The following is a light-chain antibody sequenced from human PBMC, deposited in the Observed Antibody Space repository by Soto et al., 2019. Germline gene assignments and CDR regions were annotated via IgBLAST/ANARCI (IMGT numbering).Light chain of an antibody. CDR1: QSISIW. CDR3: QQYNRDST. Sequence: IQMTQSPSTLSASVGDRVTITCRASQSISIWLAWYQQKPGKAPKLLIYKASSLESEVPSRFSGSGSGTEFTLTINSLQPDDSATYYCQQYNRDSTFGQGTKVEIK. J-gene: IGKJ1*01. CDR2: KAS. V-gene: IGKV1-5*03.